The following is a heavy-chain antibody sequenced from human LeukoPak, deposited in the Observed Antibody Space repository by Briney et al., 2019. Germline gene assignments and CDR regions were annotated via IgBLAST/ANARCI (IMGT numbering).Heavy chain of an antibody. Sequence: PSETLSLTCTVSGGSISSYYWSWLREPPGEGREGRGYIYYGGGTDYNPSLQSRVTISKDTSKTQFSLRLSSVTAADTAVYYCARARLDSSGRFDYWGQGTLATVSS. V-gene: IGHV4-59*01. CDR2: IYYGGGT. J-gene: IGHJ4*02. CDR3: ARARLDSSGRFDY. CDR1: GGSISSYY. D-gene: IGHD3-22*01.